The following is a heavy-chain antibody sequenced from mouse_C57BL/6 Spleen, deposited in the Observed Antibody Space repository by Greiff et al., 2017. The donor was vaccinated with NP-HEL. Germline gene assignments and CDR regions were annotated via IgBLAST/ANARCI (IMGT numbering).Heavy chain of an antibody. D-gene: IGHD3-1*01. CDR2: IYPGRGST. J-gene: IGHJ4*01. Sequence: QVQLQQPGAELVKPGASVKMSCKASGYTFTSYWITWVKQRPGQGLEWIGDIYPGRGSTNYNEKFKSKATLTVDTSSSTAYMQLSSLTSEDSAVYYGARSGEGDAMDYWGQGTAVTVSS. CDR1: GYTFTSYW. CDR3: ARSGEGDAMDY. V-gene: IGHV1-55*01.